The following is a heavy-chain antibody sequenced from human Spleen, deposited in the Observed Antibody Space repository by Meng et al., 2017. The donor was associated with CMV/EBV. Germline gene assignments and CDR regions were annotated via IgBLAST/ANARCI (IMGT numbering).Heavy chain of an antibody. D-gene: IGHD5-24*01. CDR3: ARGRGRGGYNHDLDY. CDR2: LIPDNGYA. J-gene: IGHJ4*02. V-gene: IGHV1-8*02. CDR1: GDTFTSSD. Sequence: SGDTFTSSDINWVWQATGQGLEWMGWLIPDNGYAGYAQKFQGRVTITRNTSISTAYMELISLSSEDTAVYYCARGRGRGGYNHDLDYWGQGSLVTVSS.